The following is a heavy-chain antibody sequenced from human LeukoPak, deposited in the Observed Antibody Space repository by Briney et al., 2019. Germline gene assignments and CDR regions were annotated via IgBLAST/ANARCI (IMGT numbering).Heavy chain of an antibody. CDR2: ISSSSSYI. Sequence: GGSLRLSCAASGFTFSSYSMNWVRQAPGRGLEWVSSISSSSSYIYYADSVKGRFTISRDNAKNSLYLQMNSLRAEDTAVYYCASFGFSGYQDYWGQGTLVTVSS. V-gene: IGHV3-21*01. D-gene: IGHD5-12*01. J-gene: IGHJ4*02. CDR3: ASFGFSGYQDY. CDR1: GFTFSSYS.